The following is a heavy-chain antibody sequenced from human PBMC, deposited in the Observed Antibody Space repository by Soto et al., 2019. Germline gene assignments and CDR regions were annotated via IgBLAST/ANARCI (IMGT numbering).Heavy chain of an antibody. CDR3: AKFGEIVVVPAAILWFDP. J-gene: IGHJ5*02. CDR2: ISGSGGST. D-gene: IGHD2-2*02. V-gene: IGHV3-23*01. CDR1: GFTFSSYA. Sequence: GGSLRLSCAASGFTFSSYAMSWVRQAPGKGLEWVSAISGSGGSTYYADSVKGRFTISRDNSKNTLYLQMNSLRAEDTAVYYCAKFGEIVVVPAAILWFDPWGQGTLVTVSS.